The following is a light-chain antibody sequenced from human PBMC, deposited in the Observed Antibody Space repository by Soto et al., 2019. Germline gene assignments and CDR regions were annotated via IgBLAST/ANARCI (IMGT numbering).Light chain of an antibody. CDR3: LSYTARSTFV. CDR2: QVS. J-gene: IGLJ1*01. V-gene: IGLV2-14*01. CDR1: SSDIGAYNS. Sequence: QSVLTQPASVSGSPGQSITISCTGTSSDIGAYNSVSWYQHHPGKAPKLIVFQVSFRPSAVSDRFSGSKSDNTASLTISGLQTEDEADYYCLSYTARSTFVSGTGTKVTVL.